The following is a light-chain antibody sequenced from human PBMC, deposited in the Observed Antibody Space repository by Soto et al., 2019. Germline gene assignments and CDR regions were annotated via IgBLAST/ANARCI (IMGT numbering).Light chain of an antibody. CDR2: GAS. CDR3: QQYRTSPFT. V-gene: IGKV3-20*01. J-gene: IGKJ3*01. CDR1: QTIRNNY. Sequence: EIVLTQSPGTLSLSPGERATLSCRASQTIRNNYLAWFQQKPGQAPRLLIFGASSRATGIPDRFSGSGSGTDFSLTISRLEPEDFAVYYCQQYRTSPFTFGPGTKVDIK.